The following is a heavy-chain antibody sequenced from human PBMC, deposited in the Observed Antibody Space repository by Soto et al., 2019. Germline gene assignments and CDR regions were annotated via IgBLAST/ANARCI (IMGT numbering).Heavy chain of an antibody. D-gene: IGHD3-22*01. J-gene: IGHJ4*02. CDR1: GYTFTSYV. V-gene: IGHV1-3*01. Sequence: GASVKVSCKTSGYTFTSYVIHWVRQAPGQRPEWMGWINAGNGNTKFSQKFQDRVTITRDTSASTAYMELSSLRSEDTAFYYCARDRNPYYYDKSGFFYADYWGQGTLVTVSS. CDR3: ARDRNPYYYDKSGFFYADY. CDR2: INAGNGNT.